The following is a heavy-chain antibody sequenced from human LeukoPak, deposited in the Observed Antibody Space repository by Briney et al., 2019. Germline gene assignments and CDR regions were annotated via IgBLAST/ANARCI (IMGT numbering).Heavy chain of an antibody. CDR1: GFTFISYS. V-gene: IGHV3-7*01. CDR2: IKYDGTHK. CDR3: ASSHDSSGND. Sequence: GGSLRLSCAASGFTFISYSMNWVRQAPGKGLEWVANIKYDGTHKFYADSVKGRFTISRDNAKNSLFLEMNSLTADDTAVYFCASSHDSSGNDWGQGTLVTVSS. D-gene: IGHD3-22*01. J-gene: IGHJ4*02.